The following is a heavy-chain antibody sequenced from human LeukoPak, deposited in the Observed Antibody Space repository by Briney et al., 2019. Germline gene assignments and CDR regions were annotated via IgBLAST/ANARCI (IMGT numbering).Heavy chain of an antibody. J-gene: IGHJ4*02. CDR1: GFTFSSYG. CDR3: ANDLGWIQLNLG. CDR2: ISSSGSTI. D-gene: IGHD5-18*01. Sequence: GGSLRLSCAASGFTFSSYGMHWVRQAPGKGLEWVSYISSSGSTIYYADSVKGRFTISRDNSRNTVYLQMNSLRAEDTAVYYCANDLGWIQLNLGRGQGTLVTVSS. V-gene: IGHV3-48*01.